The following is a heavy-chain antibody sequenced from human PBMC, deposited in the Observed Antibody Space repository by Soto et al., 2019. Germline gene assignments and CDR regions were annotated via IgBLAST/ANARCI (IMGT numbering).Heavy chain of an antibody. V-gene: IGHV1-18*01. CDR3: ARGRYGDY. Sequence: QVHLVQSGAEVKKPGASVKVSCKGSGYAFTTYGITWVRQAPGQGLEWMGWISAHNGNTNYAQKLQGRVTVTRDTSTXTAYMELRSLRSXXTAVYYCARGRYGDYWGQGALVTVS. CDR2: ISAHNGNT. J-gene: IGHJ4*02. D-gene: IGHD1-1*01. CDR1: GYAFTTYG.